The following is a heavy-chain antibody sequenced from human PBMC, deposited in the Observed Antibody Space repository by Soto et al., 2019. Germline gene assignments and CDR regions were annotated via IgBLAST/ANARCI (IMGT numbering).Heavy chain of an antibody. Sequence: QVQLVQSGAEVKKPGSSVKVSCKASGGTFSSYAISWVRQAPGQGLEWMGGIIPIFGTANYAQKFQGRVTITADDSTSTAYMELSSLRSEDTAVYYCATHAGRGQPPLLDYWGQGTLVTVSS. CDR3: ATHAGRGQPPLLDY. CDR2: IIPIFGTA. CDR1: GGTFSSYA. V-gene: IGHV1-69*01. J-gene: IGHJ4*02.